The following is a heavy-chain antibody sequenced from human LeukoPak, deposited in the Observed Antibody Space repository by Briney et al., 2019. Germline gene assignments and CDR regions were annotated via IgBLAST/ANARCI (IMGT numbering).Heavy chain of an antibody. CDR2: IYYGDSDT. V-gene: IGHV5-51*01. J-gene: IGHJ6*03. D-gene: IGHD3-10*01. Sequence: GESLKISCKGSGHSFSNYWIAWVRQMPGKGLEWMGSIYYGDSDTRYSPSFQGQVTISADRSISTAYLQWRSLKASDTATYYCARDGSGSPGYYMDVWGKGTTVTVSS. CDR1: GHSFSNYW. CDR3: ARDGSGSPGYYMDV.